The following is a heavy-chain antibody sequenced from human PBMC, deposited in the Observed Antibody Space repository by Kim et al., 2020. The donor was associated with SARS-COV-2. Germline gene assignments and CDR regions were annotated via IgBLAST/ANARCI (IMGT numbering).Heavy chain of an antibody. D-gene: IGHD3-22*01. V-gene: IGHV4-31*03. CDR2: TYYRGTT. Sequence: SETLSLTCTVSGGSISSGGSYWSWIRQHPGKGLEWTGYTYYRGTTYYNPSPKSRVTISVDTSKNQFSLKPSSVTAADTAVYYCARARGGTMTVAVIGAF. J-gene: IGHJ3*01. CDR3: ARARGGTMTVAVIGAF. CDR1: GGSISSGGSY.